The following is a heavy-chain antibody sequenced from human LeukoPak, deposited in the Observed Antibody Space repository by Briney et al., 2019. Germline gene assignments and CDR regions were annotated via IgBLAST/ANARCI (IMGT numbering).Heavy chain of an antibody. V-gene: IGHV3-30*02. Sequence: PGGSLRLSCAASGFTFSSYAMHWVRKAPGKGLEWVSFIRYDGTTKYYADSVKGRFTISRDNAKNSLYLQMNSLRAEDTAVYYCARDIEYCSSTSCSPFDYWGQGTLVTVSS. CDR3: ARDIEYCSSTSCSPFDY. CDR2: IRYDGTTK. CDR1: GFTFSSYA. D-gene: IGHD2-2*01. J-gene: IGHJ4*02.